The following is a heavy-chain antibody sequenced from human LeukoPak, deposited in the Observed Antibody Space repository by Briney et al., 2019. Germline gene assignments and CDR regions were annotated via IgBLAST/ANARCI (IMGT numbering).Heavy chain of an antibody. Sequence: GRSLRLPCAASGFTFSSYWMNWARQPPGKGLEWVASINHNGNVNYYVDSVKGRFTISRDNAKNSLYLQMSNLRAEDTAVYFCARGGGLDVWGQGATVTVSS. D-gene: IGHD3-16*01. CDR2: INHNGNVN. CDR3: ARGGGLDV. CDR1: GFTFSSYW. J-gene: IGHJ6*02. V-gene: IGHV3-7*03.